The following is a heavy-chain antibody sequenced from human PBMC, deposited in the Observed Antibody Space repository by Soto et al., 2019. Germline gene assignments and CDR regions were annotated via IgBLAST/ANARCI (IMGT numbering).Heavy chain of an antibody. CDR2: IYYNGGT. D-gene: IGHD1-20*01. Sequence: QLQLQESGPGLVKPAETLSLKCAVSGGSVSSGNYFLGWIRQPPGKGLEWIGNIYYNGGTYNSPALKSTFTLTVATAQNQLSLMPTSVTAADTAVYYCARRIIFNSNQGHALDFWGTGTLVSVSS. V-gene: IGHV4-39*01. CDR1: GGSVSSGNYF. CDR3: ARRIIFNSNQGHALDF. J-gene: IGHJ3*01.